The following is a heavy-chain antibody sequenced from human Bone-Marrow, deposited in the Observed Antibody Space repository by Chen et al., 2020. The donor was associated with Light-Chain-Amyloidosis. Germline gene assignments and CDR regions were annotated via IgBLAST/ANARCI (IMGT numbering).Heavy chain of an antibody. CDR1: GYTFPNYW. CDR2: IYPDCSEA. Sequence: EVQLEQSGPEVKKPGESLKISCKGSGYTFPNYWIGWVRQMPGKGLEWLGVIYPDCSEAGPRPSVDGQVTSSADKAHPPGHLEWGRLKASDPALYYCAGPRDGYNVDYWGQGTLVTVSS. CDR3: AGPRDGYNVDY. D-gene: IGHD5-12*01. V-gene: IGHV5-51*01. J-gene: IGHJ4*02.